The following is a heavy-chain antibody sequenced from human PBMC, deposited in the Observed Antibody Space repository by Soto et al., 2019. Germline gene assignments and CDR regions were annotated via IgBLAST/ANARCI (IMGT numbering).Heavy chain of an antibody. J-gene: IGHJ2*01. V-gene: IGHV3-33*01. CDR1: GFTFSSYG. CDR3: ARDGAAYPHYYFDH. D-gene: IGHD1-26*01. CDR2: IWYDGSNK. Sequence: VQLVESGGGVVQPGRSLRLSCAASGFTFSSYGMHWVRQAPGKGLEWVALIWYDGSNKYYADSVKGRFTISRDNSKSALYLHMNSLSAEDTAVYYCARDGAAYPHYYFDHWGRGTLVSVSS.